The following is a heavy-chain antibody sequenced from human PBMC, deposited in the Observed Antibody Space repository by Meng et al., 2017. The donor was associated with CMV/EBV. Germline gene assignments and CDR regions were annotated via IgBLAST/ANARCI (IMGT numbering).Heavy chain of an antibody. J-gene: IGHJ4*02. CDR1: FSSYS. CDR3: ARDAYHYDFWSDRTSIDY. Sequence: FSSYSRNWVRQAPGNGLEWVSSISSSSSYIYYADSVKGRFTISRDNDKNSLYLQMNSLRAEDTAVYYCARDAYHYDFWSDRTSIDYWGQGTLVTVSS. CDR2: ISSSSSYI. D-gene: IGHD3-3*01. V-gene: IGHV3-21*01.